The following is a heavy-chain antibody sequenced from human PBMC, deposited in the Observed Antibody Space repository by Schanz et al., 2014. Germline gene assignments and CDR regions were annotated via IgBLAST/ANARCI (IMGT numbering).Heavy chain of an antibody. Sequence: EVELVESGGGLVQPGGSLRLSCAASGFSFSDHAMDWVRQAPGKGLEWVSAISGSGGSTYYADSVKGRFTISRDNSKNTLYLQMNSLRAEDTAVYYCAKGRFGELSAFDIWGQGTMVTVSS. V-gene: IGHV3-23*04. CDR2: ISGSGGST. CDR1: GFSFSDHA. D-gene: IGHD3-10*01. CDR3: AKGRFGELSAFDI. J-gene: IGHJ3*02.